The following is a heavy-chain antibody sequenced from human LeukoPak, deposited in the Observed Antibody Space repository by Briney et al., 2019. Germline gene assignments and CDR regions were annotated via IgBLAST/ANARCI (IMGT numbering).Heavy chain of an antibody. D-gene: IGHD2-2*01. CDR1: GFTVSSYS. Sequence: KAGGSLRLSCAASGFTVSSYSMNWVRQAPGKGLEWVSSISSGSSYIYYADSLKGRFTISRDNAKNSLTLQMNSLRAEDTAIYYCARGDCSSTSCPSGAWGQGTLVTVSS. CDR3: ARGDCSSTSCPSGA. J-gene: IGHJ5*02. CDR2: ISSGSSYI. V-gene: IGHV3-21*01.